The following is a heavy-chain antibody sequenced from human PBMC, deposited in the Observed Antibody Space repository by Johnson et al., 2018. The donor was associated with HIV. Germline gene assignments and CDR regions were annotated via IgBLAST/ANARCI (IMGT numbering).Heavy chain of an antibody. CDR2: ISGSGGST. Sequence: MLLVESGGGLVQPGGSLRLSCAASGFTFSSYAMSWVRQAPGKGLEWVSAISGSGGSTYYADSVKGRFTISRDNSKNTLYLQMNSLRAEDTAVYYCARAGRLGYCSGGSCYSPAFDIWGQGTMVTVS. J-gene: IGHJ3*02. V-gene: IGHV3-23*04. CDR3: ARAGRLGYCSGGSCYSPAFDI. D-gene: IGHD2-15*01. CDR1: GFTFSSYA.